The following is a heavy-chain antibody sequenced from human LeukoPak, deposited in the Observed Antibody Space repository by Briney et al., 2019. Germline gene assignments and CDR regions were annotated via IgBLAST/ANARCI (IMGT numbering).Heavy chain of an antibody. V-gene: IGHV3-53*01. D-gene: IGHD3-22*01. CDR3: ASCSGYYSYYYYYYMDV. CDR2: IYSGGST. CDR1: GFTFSSNY. J-gene: IGHJ6*03. Sequence: PGGSLRLSCAASGFTFSSNYMSWVRQAPGKGLEWGSVIYSGGSTYYADSVKGRFTISRDNSKNTLYLQMNSLRAEDTAVYYCASCSGYYSYYYYYYMDVWGKGTTVTVSS.